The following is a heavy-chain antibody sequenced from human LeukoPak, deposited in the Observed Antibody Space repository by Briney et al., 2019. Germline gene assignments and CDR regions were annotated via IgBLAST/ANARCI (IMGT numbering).Heavy chain of an antibody. Sequence: GGSLRLSCAASGFTFSSYSMNWVRQAPGKGLEWVSSISSSSSYIYYADSVKGRFTISRDNAKNSLYLQMNSLRAEDTAVYYCARDGMTKGTNDYWGQGTLVTVSS. CDR2: ISSSSSYI. CDR3: ARDGMTKGTNDY. CDR1: GFTFSSYS. D-gene: IGHD1-1*01. J-gene: IGHJ4*02. V-gene: IGHV3-21*01.